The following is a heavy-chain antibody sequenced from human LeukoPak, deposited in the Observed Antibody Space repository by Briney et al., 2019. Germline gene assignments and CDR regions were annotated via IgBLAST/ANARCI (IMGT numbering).Heavy chain of an antibody. D-gene: IGHD2-8*01. Sequence: GGSLRLSCAASGFTFSSYAMHWVRQAPGKGLEWVAVISYDGSNKYYADSVKGRFTISRDNSKNTLYLQMNSLRAEDTAVYYCARDFTHCTNGVCYRGSDYWGQGTLVTVSS. CDR3: ARDFTHCTNGVCYRGSDY. J-gene: IGHJ4*02. V-gene: IGHV3-30*01. CDR1: GFTFSSYA. CDR2: ISYDGSNK.